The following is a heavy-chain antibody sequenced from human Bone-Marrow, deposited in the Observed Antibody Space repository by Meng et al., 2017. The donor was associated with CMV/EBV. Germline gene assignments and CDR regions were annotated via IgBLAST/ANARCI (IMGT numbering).Heavy chain of an antibody. D-gene: IGHD3/OR15-3a*01. Sequence: GESLKISCAASGFTFDDYGMSWVRQAPGKGLEWVSGINWNGGSTGYADSVKGRFTISRDNAKNTVYLQMKSLRVEDTAVYYCARDLWGLGDYWGQGTLVTVSS. CDR2: INWNGGST. J-gene: IGHJ4*02. CDR1: GFTFDDYG. CDR3: ARDLWGLGDY. V-gene: IGHV3-20*04.